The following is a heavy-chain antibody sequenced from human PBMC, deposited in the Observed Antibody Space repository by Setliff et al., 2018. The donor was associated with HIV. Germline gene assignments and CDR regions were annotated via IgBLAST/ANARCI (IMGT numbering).Heavy chain of an antibody. CDR3: ARGDFYDSSGYFTDAFDI. CDR2: IKQDGSEK. Sequence: GGSLRLSCAASGFTFSSYWMSWVRQAPGKGLEWMANIKQDGSEKYYVDSVKGRFTISRDNAKNSLYLQMNSLRAEDTAVYYCARGDFYDSSGYFTDAFDIWGQGTMVTVS. V-gene: IGHV3-7*03. J-gene: IGHJ3*02. D-gene: IGHD3-22*01. CDR1: GFTFSSYW.